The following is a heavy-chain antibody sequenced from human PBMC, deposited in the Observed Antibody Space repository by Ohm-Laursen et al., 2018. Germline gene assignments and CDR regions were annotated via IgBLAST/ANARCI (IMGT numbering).Heavy chain of an antibody. CDR1: GFTFDDYA. D-gene: IGHD3-3*01. V-gene: IGHV3-9*01. CDR2: ISWNSGSI. CDR3: ARDPNPVLRFLEWLPRHHYYYYGMDV. Sequence: RSLRLSCAASGFTFDDYAMHWVRQAPGKGLEWVSGISWNSGSIGYADSVKGRFTISRDNAKNSLYLQMNSLRAEDTAVYYCARDPNPVLRFLEWLPRHHYYYYGMDVWGQGTTVTVSS. J-gene: IGHJ6*02.